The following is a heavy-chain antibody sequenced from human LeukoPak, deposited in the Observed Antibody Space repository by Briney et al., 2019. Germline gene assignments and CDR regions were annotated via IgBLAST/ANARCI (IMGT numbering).Heavy chain of an antibody. J-gene: IGHJ4*02. CDR3: VRVSGQFVFDY. V-gene: IGHV3-53*04. CDR2: IYSGGST. D-gene: IGHD3-10*01. CDR1: VFTVSSNY. Sequence: GGSLRLSCAASVFTVSSNYMSGVRQAPGKGLEWVSVIYSGGSTYYADSVKGRFTISRHNSKNTLYLQMNSLRAEDTAVYYCVRVSGQFVFDYWGQGTLVTVSS.